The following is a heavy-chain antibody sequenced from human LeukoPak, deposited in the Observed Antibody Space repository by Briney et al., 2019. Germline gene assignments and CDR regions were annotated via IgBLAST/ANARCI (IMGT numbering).Heavy chain of an antibody. CDR3: ARGPRVRGVIIQSPPKFDY. Sequence: SETLSLTCAVSGGSISSGGYSWSWIRQPPGKGLEWIGYIYHSGSTNYNPSLKSRVTISVDTSKNQFSLKLSSVTAADTAVYYCARGPRVRGVIIQSPPKFDYWGQGTLATVSS. CDR2: IYHSGST. D-gene: IGHD3-10*01. J-gene: IGHJ4*02. CDR1: GGSISSGGYS. V-gene: IGHV4-30-2*01.